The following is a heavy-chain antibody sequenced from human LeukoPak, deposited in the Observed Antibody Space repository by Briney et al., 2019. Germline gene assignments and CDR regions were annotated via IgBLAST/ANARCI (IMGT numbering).Heavy chain of an antibody. CDR1: GYTFTSYA. CDR3: ARDYLITFGGVTDSGDY. J-gene: IGHJ4*02. V-gene: IGHV1-3*01. CDR2: INAGNGNT. D-gene: IGHD3-16*01. Sequence: WASVKVSCKASGYTFTSYAMHWVRQAPGQRLEWMGWINAGNGNTKYSQKFQGRVTITRDTSASTAYMELRSLRSDDTAVYYCARDYLITFGGVTDSGDYWGQGTLVTVSS.